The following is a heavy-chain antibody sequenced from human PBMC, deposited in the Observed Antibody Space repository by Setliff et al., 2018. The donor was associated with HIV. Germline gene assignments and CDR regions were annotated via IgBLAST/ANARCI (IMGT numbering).Heavy chain of an antibody. V-gene: IGHV3-53*01. CDR2: IYKAGKT. CDR1: GFRVTDTY. D-gene: IGHD5-18*01. J-gene: IGHJ4*02. Sequence: GGSLRLSCEASGFRVTDTYMAWVRQAPGKGLEWVTLIYKAGKTYYADYVKGRFTIARDDTKNTVSLQMTNLEPGDTAMYYCAKGGYGGAYYVAGYWGQGTKVTVS. CDR3: AKGGYGGAYYVAGY.